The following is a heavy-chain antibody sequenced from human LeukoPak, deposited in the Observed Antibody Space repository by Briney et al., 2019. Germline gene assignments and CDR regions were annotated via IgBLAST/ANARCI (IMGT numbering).Heavy chain of an antibody. J-gene: IGHJ6*03. CDR2: IRYDGSNK. D-gene: IGHD3-10*01. Sequence: GGSLRLSCAASAFTFSRYGMHWVRQAPGKGLEWVAFIRYDGSNKYYADSVKVRFTISRDNSKNTLYLQMNSLRAEDTAVYYCAKDSTPSYMVRGINYYYYYYMDVWGKGTTVTISS. V-gene: IGHV3-30*02. CDR1: AFTFSRYG. CDR3: AKDSTPSYMVRGINYYYYYYMDV.